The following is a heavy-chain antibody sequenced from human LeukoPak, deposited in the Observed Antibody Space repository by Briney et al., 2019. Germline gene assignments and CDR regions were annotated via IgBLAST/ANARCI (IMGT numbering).Heavy chain of an antibody. CDR3: ASSHGWANDDY. V-gene: IGHV4-59*08. CDR2: IYYSGST. CDR1: GGSISSYY. Sequence: SETLSLTCTVSGGSISSYYWSWIRQPPGKGLEWIGYIYYSGSTNYNPSLKSRVTISVDTSKNQFSLKLTSVTAADTAVYYCASSHGWANDDYWGQGTLVTVSS. J-gene: IGHJ4*02. D-gene: IGHD1-1*01.